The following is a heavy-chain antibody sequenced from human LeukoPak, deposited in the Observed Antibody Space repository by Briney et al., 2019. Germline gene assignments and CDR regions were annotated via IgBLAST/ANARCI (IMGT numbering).Heavy chain of an antibody. CDR1: GFTFSTYA. D-gene: IGHD3-22*01. Sequence: GGTLRLSCAASGFTFSTYAMSWVRQAPGKGLEWVSAISDSGISTYYADSVKGRFTISRHNAKNSLFLQMNSLRAEDSAVYYCARDGSGYSDPVDYWGQGTLVTVSS. J-gene: IGHJ4*02. CDR3: ARDGSGYSDPVDY. CDR2: ISDSGIST. V-gene: IGHV3-23*01.